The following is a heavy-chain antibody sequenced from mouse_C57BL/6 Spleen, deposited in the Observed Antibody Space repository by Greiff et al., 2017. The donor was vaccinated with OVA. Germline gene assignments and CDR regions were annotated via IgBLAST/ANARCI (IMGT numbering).Heavy chain of an antibody. Sequence: EVKLQESGPELVKPGASVKISCKASGYSFTGYFMNWVKQSHGKSLEWIGRINPNNGDTFYNQKFKGKATLTVDKSSSPANMELLSLTSEDFAVYDCARSDDYYGSSSDYYAMDYWGQGTSVTVSS. CDR3: ARSDDYYGSSSDYYAMDY. CDR2: INPNNGDT. CDR1: GYSFTGYF. V-gene: IGHV1-37*01. J-gene: IGHJ4*01. D-gene: IGHD1-1*01.